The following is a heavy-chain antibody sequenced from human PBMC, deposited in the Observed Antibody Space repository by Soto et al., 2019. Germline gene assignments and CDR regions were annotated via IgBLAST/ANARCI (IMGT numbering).Heavy chain of an antibody. J-gene: IGHJ4*02. CDR2: ISYDGSNK. CDR1: GFTFSSYG. D-gene: IGHD3-22*01. Sequence: PGGSLRLSCAAFGFTFSSYGMHWVRQAPGKGLEWVAVISYDGSNKYYADSVKGRFTISRDNSKNTLYLQMNSLRAEDTAVYYCAKIPVLGYYDSSGYLEGTDYWGQGTLVTVSS. CDR3: AKIPVLGYYDSSGYLEGTDY. V-gene: IGHV3-30*18.